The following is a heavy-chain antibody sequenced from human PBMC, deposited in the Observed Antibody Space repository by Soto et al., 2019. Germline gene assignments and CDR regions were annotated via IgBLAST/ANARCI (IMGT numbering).Heavy chain of an antibody. D-gene: IGHD6-13*01. CDR2: ISYDGSNK. CDR1: GFTFSSYA. V-gene: IGHV3-30-3*01. CDR3: ARGGSYIAAAALDY. J-gene: IGHJ4*02. Sequence: QVQLVESGGGVVQPGRSLRLSCAASGFTFSSYAMHWVRQAPGKGLEWVAGISYDGSNKYYADSVKGRFTISRDNSKNTLYLQMNSLRAEDKAVYYCARGGSYIAAAALDYWGQGTLVTVSS.